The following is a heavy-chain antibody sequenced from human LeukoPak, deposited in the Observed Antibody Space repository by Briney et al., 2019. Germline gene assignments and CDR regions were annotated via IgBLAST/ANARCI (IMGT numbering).Heavy chain of an antibody. CDR2: ISGSGGST. V-gene: IGHV3-23*01. CDR1: GFTFSRDW. Sequence: GGSLRLSCAASGFTFSRDWMHWVRQAPGKGLEWVSGISGSGGSTNYADSVKGRFTISRDNSKSTLYLQMNSLRAEDMAVYYCAKGPGYYYFDYWGQGTLVTVSS. D-gene: IGHD3-22*01. CDR3: AKGPGYYYFDY. J-gene: IGHJ4*02.